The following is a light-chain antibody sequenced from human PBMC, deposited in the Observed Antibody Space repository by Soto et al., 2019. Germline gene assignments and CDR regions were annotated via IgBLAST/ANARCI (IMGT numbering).Light chain of an antibody. CDR2: GKS. CDR3: QQYGSSTT. Sequence: EIVLTQSPGPPSLSPGERATLSCRASQSVSIHLAWYQQKPGQDPRLLIYGKSSRATGIPDRFSGSGSGTDFTLTISRLEPEDFAMFYCQQYGSSTTFGQGTRLEI. J-gene: IGKJ5*01. V-gene: IGKV3-20*01. CDR1: QSVSIH.